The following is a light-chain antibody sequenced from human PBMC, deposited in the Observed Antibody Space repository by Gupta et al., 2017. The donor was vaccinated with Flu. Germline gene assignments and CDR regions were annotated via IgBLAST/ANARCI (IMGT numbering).Light chain of an antibody. Sequence: QSALTQPASVSGSPGQSITISCTGTSSDVLTYNYVSWYQHHPGKAPKLMLYDVTNRPSGVSDRLSGSKSGNTASLTISGLQPEDEADYSCSSYTGTIVLFGGGTRLTVL. V-gene: IGLV2-14*03. CDR2: DVT. J-gene: IGLJ2*01. CDR1: SSDVLTYNY. CDR3: SSYTGTIVL.